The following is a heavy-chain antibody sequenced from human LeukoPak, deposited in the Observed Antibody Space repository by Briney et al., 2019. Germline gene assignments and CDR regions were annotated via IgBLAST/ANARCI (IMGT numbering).Heavy chain of an antibody. CDR3: ARDMTTAYYNPPAFDI. Sequence: PGGSLRLSCVASGFTFSTYAMSWVRQAPGKGLEWVSVIYSGGSTYYADSVKGRFTISRDNSKNTLYLQMNSLRAEDTAVYYCARDMTTAYYNPPAFDIWGQGTMVTVSS. CDR1: GFTFSTYA. CDR2: IYSGGST. D-gene: IGHD4-17*01. V-gene: IGHV3-53*01. J-gene: IGHJ3*02.